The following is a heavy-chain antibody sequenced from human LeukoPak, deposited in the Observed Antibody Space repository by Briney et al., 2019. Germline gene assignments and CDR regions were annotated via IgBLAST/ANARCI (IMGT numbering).Heavy chain of an antibody. V-gene: IGHV4-59*01. CDR1: GGSISSYY. J-gene: IGHJ3*02. D-gene: IGHD6-13*01. Sequence: PSETLSLTCTVSGGSISSYYWSWIRQPPGKGLEWIGYIYYSGSTNYNPSLKSRVTISVDTSKNQFSLKLSSVTAADTAVYYCARLRIAAAGTSWYFDIWGQGTMVTVSS. CDR2: IYYSGST. CDR3: ARLRIAAAGTSWYFDI.